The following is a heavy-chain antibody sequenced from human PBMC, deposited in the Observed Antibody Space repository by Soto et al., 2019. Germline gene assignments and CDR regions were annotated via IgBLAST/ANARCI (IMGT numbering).Heavy chain of an antibody. CDR2: ISWNSGSI. Sequence: LRLSCAASGFTFDDYAIHWVRQAPGKGLEWVSGISWNSGSIGYADSVKGRFTISRDNAKNSLYLQMNSLRAEDTALYYCAKDLAKTGIKAFDYWGQGTLVTVSS. J-gene: IGHJ4*02. CDR3: AKDLAKTGIKAFDY. CDR1: GFTFDDYA. D-gene: IGHD2-21*02. V-gene: IGHV3-9*01.